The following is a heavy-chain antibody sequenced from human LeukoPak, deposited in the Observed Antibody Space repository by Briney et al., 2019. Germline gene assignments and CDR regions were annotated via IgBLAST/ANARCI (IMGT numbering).Heavy chain of an antibody. V-gene: IGHV6-1*01. D-gene: IGHD6-13*01. J-gene: IGHJ4*02. CDR3: ARDAAAGTFDY. CDR1: GDSVSSNTVA. CDR2: TYYRFKWYN. Sequence: SQTLSLTCAISGDSVSSNTVAWNWIRQSPSIGLEWLVWTYYRFKWYNDYAVSVKSRITINPDTSKNQFSLQLNSVTPEDTAVYYCARDAAAGTFDYWGQGTLVTVSS.